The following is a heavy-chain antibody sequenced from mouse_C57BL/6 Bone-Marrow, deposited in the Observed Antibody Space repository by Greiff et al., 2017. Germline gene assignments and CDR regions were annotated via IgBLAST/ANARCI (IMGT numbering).Heavy chain of an antibody. V-gene: IGHV5-4*01. CDR1: GFTFSSYA. Sequence: EVKLVESGGGLVKPGGSLKLSCAASGFTFSSYAMSWVRQTPEKRLEWVATISDGGSYTYYQDNVKGRFTISRDNAKNNLYLQMSHLKSEDTAMYYCARDPHYSNYEGFAYWGQGTLVTVSA. CDR3: ARDPHYSNYEGFAY. J-gene: IGHJ3*01. CDR2: ISDGGSYT. D-gene: IGHD2-5*01.